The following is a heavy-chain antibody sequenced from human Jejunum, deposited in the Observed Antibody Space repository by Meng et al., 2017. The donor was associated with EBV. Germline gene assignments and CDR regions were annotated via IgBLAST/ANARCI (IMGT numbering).Heavy chain of an antibody. V-gene: IGHV3-30*03. D-gene: IGHD6-25*01. Sequence: QVLLVESGGGVVQAGRSLRLSCSASGFTFSNYAMHWVRQAPGKGLEWVALISYDGSDEYYADSVKGRFTISRDSSESTLYLQMNNLRAEDTAIYYCARERRGYYAEHWGQGTLVTVSS. CDR1: GFTFSNYA. J-gene: IGHJ1*01. CDR3: ARERRGYYAEH. CDR2: ISYDGSDE.